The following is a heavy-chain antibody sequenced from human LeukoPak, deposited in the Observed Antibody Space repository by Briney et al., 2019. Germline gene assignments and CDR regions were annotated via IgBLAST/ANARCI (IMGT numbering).Heavy chain of an antibody. D-gene: IGHD5-24*01. Sequence: GGSLRLSCAASVFTFSSYEMSWVRQVPGKGLEWVSYIYSTGSAIYYADSVKGRFTISRDNAKNSLYLQMNSLRAEDTGVYYCARDASLARDRVEYWGQGTLVTVSS. CDR2: IYSTGSAI. CDR1: VFTFSSYE. V-gene: IGHV3-48*03. CDR3: ARDASLARDRVEY. J-gene: IGHJ4*02.